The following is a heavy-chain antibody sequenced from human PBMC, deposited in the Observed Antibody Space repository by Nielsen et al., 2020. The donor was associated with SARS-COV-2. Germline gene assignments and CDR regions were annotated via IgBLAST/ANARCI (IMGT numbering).Heavy chain of an antibody. Sequence: GGSLRLSCAASGFTFDDYAMHWVRQAPGKGLEWVASINWNSATIGYADSVKGRFTISRDNAKNSLHLQMRSLRGEDTALYYCSKDFGLAAAGRPWVGFHIWGQGTMVTVSS. V-gene: IGHV3-9*01. CDR1: GFTFDDYA. CDR3: SKDFGLAAAGRPWVGFHI. CDR2: INWNSATI. J-gene: IGHJ3*02. D-gene: IGHD6-13*01.